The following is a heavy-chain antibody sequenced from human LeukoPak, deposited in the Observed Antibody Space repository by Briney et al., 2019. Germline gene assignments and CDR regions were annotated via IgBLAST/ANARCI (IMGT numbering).Heavy chain of an antibody. Sequence: PGGSLRLSCAASGFTFSSYSMNWVRPAPGKGLEWVSSISSSSSYIYYADSVKGRFTISRDNAKNSLYLQMNSLRAEDTAVYYCAREGGGIAVAGFDPWGQGTLVTVSS. CDR3: AREGGGIAVAGFDP. V-gene: IGHV3-21*01. CDR2: ISSSSSYI. J-gene: IGHJ5*02. CDR1: GFTFSSYS. D-gene: IGHD6-19*01.